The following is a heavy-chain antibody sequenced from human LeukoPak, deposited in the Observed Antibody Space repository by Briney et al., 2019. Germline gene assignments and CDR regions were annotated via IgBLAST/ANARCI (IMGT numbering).Heavy chain of an antibody. D-gene: IGHD2/OR15-2a*01. J-gene: IGHJ4*02. CDR2: ISAYNGNT. V-gene: IGHV1-18*01. CDR3: ASNLWGGHDY. Sequence: ASVKVSCKASGYTFTSYGISWVRQAPGQGLEWMGWISAYNGNTNYAQNFQGRVTMTRDTSISTAYMELSRLRSDDTAVYYCASNLWGGHDYWGQGTLVTVSS. CDR1: GYTFTSYG.